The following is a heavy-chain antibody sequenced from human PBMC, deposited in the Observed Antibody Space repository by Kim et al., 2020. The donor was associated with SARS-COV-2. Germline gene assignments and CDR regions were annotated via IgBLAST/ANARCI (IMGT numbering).Heavy chain of an antibody. CDR1: GGSISSYY. CDR2: IYYSGST. CDR3: ARHTADRTYCGGGRCYYYYGMDV. D-gene: IGHD2-21*01. Sequence: SETLSLTCTVSGGSISSYYWSWIRQPPGKGLEWIGYIYYSGSTNYNPSLKSRVTISVDTSKNQFSLKLSSVTAADTAVYYCARHTADRTYCGGGRCYYYYGMDVWGQGTTVTVSS. J-gene: IGHJ6*02. V-gene: IGHV4-59*08.